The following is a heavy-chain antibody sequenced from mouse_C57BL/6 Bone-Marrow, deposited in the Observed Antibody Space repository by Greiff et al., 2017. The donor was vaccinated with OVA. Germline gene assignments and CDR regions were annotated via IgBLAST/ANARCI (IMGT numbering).Heavy chain of an antibody. D-gene: IGHD2-4*01. CDR1: GFTFSSYG. V-gene: IGHV5-6*02. J-gene: IGHJ3*01. CDR2: ISSGGSYT. CDR3: ARIYYDYDGFAY. Sequence: DVMLVESGGDLVKPGGSLKLSCAASGFTFSSYGMSWVRQTPDKRLEWVATISSGGSYTYYPDSVKGRFTISRDNAKNTLYLQMSSLKSEDTAMYYCARIYYDYDGFAYWGQGTLVTVSA.